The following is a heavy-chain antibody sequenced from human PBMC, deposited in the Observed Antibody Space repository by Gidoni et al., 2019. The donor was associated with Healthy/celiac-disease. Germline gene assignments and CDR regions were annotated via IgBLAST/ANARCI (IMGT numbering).Heavy chain of an antibody. V-gene: IGHV3-11*01. J-gene: IGHJ6*02. CDR2: ISSSGSTI. CDR3: ARNYGDYAPTLGYYYYGMDV. Sequence: QVQLVESGGGLVKPGGSLRLSCAASGFTFSDYYMSWIRQAPGKGLEWVSYISSSGSTIYYADSVKGRFTISRDNAKNSLYLQMNSLRAEDTAVYYCARNYGDYAPTLGYYYYGMDVWGQGTTVTVSS. CDR1: GFTFSDYY. D-gene: IGHD4-17*01.